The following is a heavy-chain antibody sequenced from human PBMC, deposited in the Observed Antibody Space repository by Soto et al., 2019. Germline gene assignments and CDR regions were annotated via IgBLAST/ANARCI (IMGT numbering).Heavy chain of an antibody. CDR1: GGSISSGDYY. CDR2: IYYSGST. V-gene: IGHV4-30-4*01. CDR3: AGRKSSPYFDY. D-gene: IGHD3-10*01. Sequence: QVQLQESGPGLVKPSQTLSLTCTVSGGSISSGDYYWSWIRQPPGKGLEWIGHIYYSGSTYYNPSLKSPATISIDAAKSHFSLKLSSVTAADTAVYYCAGRKSSPYFDYWGQGTLVTVSS. J-gene: IGHJ4*02.